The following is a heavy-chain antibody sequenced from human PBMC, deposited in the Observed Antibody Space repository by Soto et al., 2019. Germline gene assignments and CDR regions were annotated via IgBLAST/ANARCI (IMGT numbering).Heavy chain of an antibody. CDR1: SGSLSNYY. J-gene: IGHJ4*02. V-gene: IGHV4-4*07. Sequence: SETLSLTCTVSSGSLSNYYWSWIRQPAGKGLEWIGRIFPTGNTDYNPSLRSRVTMSVDTSKNQFSLKLNPVTAADTAVYYCARGSLGPDYWGPGTLVTVSS. CDR2: IFPTGNT. D-gene: IGHD1-26*01. CDR3: ARGSLGPDY.